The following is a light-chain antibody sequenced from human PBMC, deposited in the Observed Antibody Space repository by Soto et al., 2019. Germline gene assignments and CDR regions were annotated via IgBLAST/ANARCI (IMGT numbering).Light chain of an antibody. CDR3: SSYTTNSTGGYV. Sequence: QSALTQPASVSGSPGQSITISCTGTSSDVGAYNYVSWYQQYPGKAPKLMIYEVKNRPSGVSNRFSGSRSGSTACLTISGLQAEDEADYYCSSYTTNSTGGYVFGTGTKLTVL. CDR2: EVK. CDR1: SSDVGAYNY. V-gene: IGLV2-14*01. J-gene: IGLJ1*01.